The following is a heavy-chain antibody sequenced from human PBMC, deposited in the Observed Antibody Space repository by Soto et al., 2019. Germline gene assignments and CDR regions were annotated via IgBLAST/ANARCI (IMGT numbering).Heavy chain of an antibody. V-gene: IGHV4-34*01. CDR1: GGSFSGYY. Sequence: SETLSLTCAVYGGSFSGYYWSWIRQPPGKGLEWIGEINHSGSTNYNPSLESRVTMSIDTSKNQFSLKLSSLTAADTAVYYCARGTWEVRFDYWGQGTLVTVSS. CDR2: INHSGST. D-gene: IGHD1-26*01. J-gene: IGHJ4*02. CDR3: ARGTWEVRFDY.